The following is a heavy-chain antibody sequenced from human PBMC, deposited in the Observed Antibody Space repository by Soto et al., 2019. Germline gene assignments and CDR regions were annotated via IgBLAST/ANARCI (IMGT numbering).Heavy chain of an antibody. Sequence: ASVKVSCKTSGYTFTSFGISWVRQAPGQGLEWIGWFNTYNDKRKYSQKLQGRVSMTTETSTNTVYMELRSLTSDDTAVYYCVRDRIVAVRAGHGTFVFWGQGTMVTVS. D-gene: IGHD2-2*01. V-gene: IGHV1-18*01. CDR1: GYTFTSFG. J-gene: IGHJ3*01. CDR3: VRDRIVAVRAGHGTFVF. CDR2: FNTYNDKR.